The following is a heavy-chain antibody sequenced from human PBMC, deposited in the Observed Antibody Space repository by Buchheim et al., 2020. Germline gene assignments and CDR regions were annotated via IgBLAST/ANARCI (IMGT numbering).Heavy chain of an antibody. CDR2: IEYSGST. V-gene: IGHV4-61*01. J-gene: IGHJ4*02. D-gene: IGHD6-13*01. CDR1: GGSVSSDSYY. Sequence: QVQLQESGPGLVKPSETLSLTCTVSGGSVSSDSYYWSWIRQPPGKGLEWIGYIEYSGSTNYNHSRKSRVTISVDTSKNQFSLTLRSVTAAHPAVYYCATGAGYSSSWNFDYWGQGTLVTLSS. CDR3: ATGAGYSSSWNFDY.